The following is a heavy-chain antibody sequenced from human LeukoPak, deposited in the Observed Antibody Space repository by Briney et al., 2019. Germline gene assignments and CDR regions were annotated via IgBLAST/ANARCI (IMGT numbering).Heavy chain of an antibody. CDR1: GASISSGNW. CDR3: ARDQGLNT. CDR2: IHHTEST. V-gene: IGHV4-4*02. J-gene: IGHJ4*02. Sequence: SETLSLTCTVSGASISSGNWWSWVRQPPGKGLAWIGEIHHTESTNYNPSLKSRVTISLDRSKNHFSLKLTSVTAADTAVYYCARDQGLNTWSQGTLVTVSS.